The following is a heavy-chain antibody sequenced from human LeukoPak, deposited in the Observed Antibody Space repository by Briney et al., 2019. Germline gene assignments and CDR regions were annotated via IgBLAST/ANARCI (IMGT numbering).Heavy chain of an antibody. Sequence: PGGSLRLSCAASGFTFSSYAMSWVRQAPGKGLEWVSAISGSGGSTGYADSVKGRFTISRDNAKNSLYLQMNSLRAEDTALYYCARDQTLQWLAPLDYWGQGTLVTVSS. V-gene: IGHV3-20*04. D-gene: IGHD6-19*01. CDR3: ARDQTLQWLAPLDY. CDR1: GFTFSSYA. J-gene: IGHJ4*02. CDR2: ISGSGGST.